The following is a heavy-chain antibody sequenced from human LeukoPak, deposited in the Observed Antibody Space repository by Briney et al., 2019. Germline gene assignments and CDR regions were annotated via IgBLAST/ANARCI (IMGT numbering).Heavy chain of an antibody. D-gene: IGHD3-22*01. CDR3: ARDYYDSSGYPGENWWFDP. CDR1: GGTFSSYA. CDR2: IIPIFGTA. V-gene: IGHV1-69*13. J-gene: IGHJ5*02. Sequence: SVKVSCKASGGTFSSYAFSWVRQAPGQGLEWMGGIIPIFGTANYAQKFQGRVTITADESTSTAYMELSSLRSEDTAVYYCARDYYDSSGYPGENWWFDPWGQGTLVTVSS.